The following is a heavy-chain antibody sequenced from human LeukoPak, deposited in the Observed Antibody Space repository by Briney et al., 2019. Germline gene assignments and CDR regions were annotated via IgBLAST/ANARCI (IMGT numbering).Heavy chain of an antibody. CDR1: GFTFSNYG. Sequence: GGSLRLSCAAYGFTFSNYGMSWVRQAPGKGLEWVSGISGSGRSTYYADSVKGRFTISRDNSKNTLYLQMNSLRAEDTAVYYCARVGYFDWLLAYYYYMDVWGKGTTVTVSS. D-gene: IGHD3-9*01. V-gene: IGHV3-23*01. CDR3: ARVGYFDWLLAYYYYMDV. CDR2: ISGSGRST. J-gene: IGHJ6*03.